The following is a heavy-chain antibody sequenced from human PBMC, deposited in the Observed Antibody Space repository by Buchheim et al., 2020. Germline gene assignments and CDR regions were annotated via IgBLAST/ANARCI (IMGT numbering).Heavy chain of an antibody. J-gene: IGHJ4*02. CDR2: ISYDGSNK. CDR1: GFTFSSYG. V-gene: IGHV3-30*18. CDR3: AKNRGSGEYYFDY. Sequence: QVQLVESGGSVVQPGRSLRLSCAASGFTFSSYGMHWVRQAPGKGLEWVAVISYDGSNKYYADSVKGRFTISRDNSKNTLYLQMNSLRAEDTAVYYCAKNRGSGEYYFDYWGQGTL. D-gene: IGHD3-10*01.